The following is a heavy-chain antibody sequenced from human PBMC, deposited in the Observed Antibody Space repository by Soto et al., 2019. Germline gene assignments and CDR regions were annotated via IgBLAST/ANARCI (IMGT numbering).Heavy chain of an antibody. Sequence: SETLSLTCTVSGGSISSYYWSWIRQPPGKGLEWIGYIYYSGSTNYNPSLKSRVTISVDTSKNQFSLKLSSVTAADTAVYYCARDSSSSWYWYFDLWGRGTLVTVSS. V-gene: IGHV4-59*01. CDR1: GGSISSYY. D-gene: IGHD6-13*01. J-gene: IGHJ2*01. CDR3: ARDSSSSWYWYFDL. CDR2: IYYSGST.